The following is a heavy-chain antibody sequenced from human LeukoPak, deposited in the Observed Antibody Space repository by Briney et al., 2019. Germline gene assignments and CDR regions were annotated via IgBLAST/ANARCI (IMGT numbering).Heavy chain of an antibody. V-gene: IGHV4-34*01. CDR1: GGSFSGYY. CDR3: ARGPTMVRGAPYNWFDP. D-gene: IGHD3-10*01. CDR2: INHSGST. J-gene: IGHJ5*02. Sequence: SETLSLTCAVYGGSFSGYYWSWIRQPPGKGLEWIGEINHSGSTNYNPSLKSRVTTSVDTSKNQFSLKLSSVTAADTAVYYCARGPTMVRGAPYNWFDPWGQGTLVTVSS.